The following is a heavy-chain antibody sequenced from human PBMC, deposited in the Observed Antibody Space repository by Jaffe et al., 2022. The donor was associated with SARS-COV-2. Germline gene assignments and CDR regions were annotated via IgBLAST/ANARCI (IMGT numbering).Heavy chain of an antibody. CDR1: GYSTSNNNY. J-gene: IGHJ4*02. Sequence: QVQLQESGPGLVRPSETLSLTCNVSGYSTSNNNYWGWIRQPPGRGLEWIGSILHSGITYYNPSFESRVTLSLDTSKNQFSLSLKSVTAADTAIYYCARQRQWLVILDFWGQGAPVTVSS. CDR3: ARQRQWLVILDF. CDR2: ILHSGIT. V-gene: IGHV4-38-2*02. D-gene: IGHD6-19*01.